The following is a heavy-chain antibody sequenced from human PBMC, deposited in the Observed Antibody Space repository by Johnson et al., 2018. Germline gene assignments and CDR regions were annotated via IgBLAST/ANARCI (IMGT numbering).Heavy chain of an antibody. CDR1: GFTFSSYW. J-gene: IGHJ3*02. Sequence: VQLVESGGGLVQPGGSLRLSCAASGFTFSSYWMSWVRQAPGKGLEWVANIKQDGSNKYYADSVKGRFTISRDNSKNTLYLQMNSRRAEDTAVYYCAKGSNYYNSSDDAFDIWGQGTMVTVSS. CDR2: IKQDGSNK. CDR3: AKGSNYYNSSDDAFDI. D-gene: IGHD3-22*01. V-gene: IGHV3-7*01.